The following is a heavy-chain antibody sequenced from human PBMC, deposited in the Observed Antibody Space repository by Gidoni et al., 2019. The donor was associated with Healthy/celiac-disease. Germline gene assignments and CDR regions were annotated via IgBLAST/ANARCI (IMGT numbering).Heavy chain of an antibody. CDR3: ARGKKYYYDSSGYYYPPYYYYGMDV. J-gene: IGHJ6*02. CDR2: INHSGST. V-gene: IGHV4-34*01. CDR1: GGSFSGYY. Sequence: QVQLQQWGAGLLKPSETLSLTCAVYGGSFSGYYWSWIRQPPGKGLEWIGEINHSGSTNYNPSLKSRVTTSVDTSKNQFSLKLSSVTAADTAVYYCARGKKYYYDSSGYYYPPYYYYGMDVWGQGTTVTVSS. D-gene: IGHD3-22*01.